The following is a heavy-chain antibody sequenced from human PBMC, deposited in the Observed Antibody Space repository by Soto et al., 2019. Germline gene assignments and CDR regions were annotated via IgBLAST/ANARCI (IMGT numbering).Heavy chain of an antibody. Sequence: SQTLSLTCAISGDSVSSNSAAWNWIRQSPSRGLEWLGRTYYRSKWHNEYAISVKSRITINPDTSKNQFSLQLNSVTPEDTAVYYCARGYSSQSSSLDYWGQGTPVTVSS. V-gene: IGHV6-1*01. CDR1: GDSVSSNSAA. D-gene: IGHD6-19*01. J-gene: IGHJ4*02. CDR3: ARGYSSQSSSLDY. CDR2: TYYRSKWHN.